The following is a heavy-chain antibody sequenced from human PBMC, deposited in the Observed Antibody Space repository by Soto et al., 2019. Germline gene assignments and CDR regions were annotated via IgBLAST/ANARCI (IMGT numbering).Heavy chain of an antibody. CDR2: IYPGDSDT. CDR1: GYSFTSYW. V-gene: IGHV5-51*01. Sequence: GESLKISCKCSGYSFTSYWIRWVRQMPGKRLEWMGIIYPGDSDTRYIQSFQGQVTISADKSISTAYHQCSRLKASDTAMYNCACYLERDGKGCELGVWGRYGWGHRITVTAAS. CDR3: ACYLERDGKGCELGVWGRYG. D-gene: IGHD3-16*01. J-gene: IGHJ6*01.